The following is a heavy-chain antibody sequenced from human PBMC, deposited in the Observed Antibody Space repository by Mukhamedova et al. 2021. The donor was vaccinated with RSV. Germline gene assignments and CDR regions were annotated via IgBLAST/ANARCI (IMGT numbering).Heavy chain of an antibody. Sequence: IRQPPGKGLEWIGYIYYSGSTNYNPSLKSRVTISVDTSKNQFSLKLSSVTAADTAVYYCARGEIVVVPAAILRSGFDPWGQGTL. D-gene: IGHD2-2*02. J-gene: IGHJ5*02. CDR2: IYYSGST. CDR3: ARGEIVVVPAAILRSGFDP. V-gene: IGHV4-59*01.